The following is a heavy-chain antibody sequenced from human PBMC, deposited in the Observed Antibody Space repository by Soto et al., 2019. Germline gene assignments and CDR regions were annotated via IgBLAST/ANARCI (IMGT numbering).Heavy chain of an antibody. Sequence: SVKVSCNASGGTFSSYAISLVRQAPGQGLEWMGGIIPIFGTANYAQKFQGRVTITADESTSTAYMELSSLRSEDTAVYYCARDEPGDYDILTGYLRYYYYGMDVWGQGTTVTVSS. D-gene: IGHD3-9*01. CDR1: GGTFSSYA. V-gene: IGHV1-69*13. J-gene: IGHJ6*02. CDR3: ARDEPGDYDILTGYLRYYYYGMDV. CDR2: IIPIFGTA.